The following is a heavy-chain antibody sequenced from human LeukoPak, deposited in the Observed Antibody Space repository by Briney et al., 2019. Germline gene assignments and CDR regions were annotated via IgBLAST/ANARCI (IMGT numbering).Heavy chain of an antibody. CDR2: LSSGGST. V-gene: IGHV4-4*07. D-gene: IGHD1-14*01. CDR1: GGSISYNY. Sequence: KPSETLSLTCSVSGGSISYNYWSWIRQPAGKGLEWIGRLSSGGSTNYSPSLKSRLTISVDRSKNHFSLKLTFVTAADTAVYYCARDSGSGHFDYWGQGTLVTVSS. CDR3: ARDSGSGHFDY. J-gene: IGHJ4*02.